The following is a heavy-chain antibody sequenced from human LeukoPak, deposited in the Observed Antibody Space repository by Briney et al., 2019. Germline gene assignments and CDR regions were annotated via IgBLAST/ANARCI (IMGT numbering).Heavy chain of an antibody. CDR3: ARDWTTVVTKYFDY. V-gene: IGHV4-39*07. CDR1: GGSISSSSYY. Sequence: PSETLSLTCTVSGGSISSSSYYWGWIRQSPGKGLEWIGSIYYSGSTYYNPSLKSRVTISVDTSKNQFSLKLSSVTAADTAVYYCARDWTTVVTKYFDYWGQGTLVTVSS. D-gene: IGHD4-23*01. J-gene: IGHJ4*02. CDR2: IYYSGST.